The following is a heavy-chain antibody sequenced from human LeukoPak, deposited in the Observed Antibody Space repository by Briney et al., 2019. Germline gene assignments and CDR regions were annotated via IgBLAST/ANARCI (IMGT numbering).Heavy chain of an antibody. CDR3: ARERPLRFLEWLSYYMDV. D-gene: IGHD3-3*01. Sequence: SETLSLTCTVSGGSISSSSYYWGWIRQPPGKGLEWIGSIYYGGSTYYNPSLKSRVTISVDTSKNQFSLKLSSVTAADTAVYYCARERPLRFLEWLSYYMDVWGKGTTVTVSS. V-gene: IGHV4-39*02. CDR1: GGSISSSSYY. J-gene: IGHJ6*03. CDR2: IYYGGST.